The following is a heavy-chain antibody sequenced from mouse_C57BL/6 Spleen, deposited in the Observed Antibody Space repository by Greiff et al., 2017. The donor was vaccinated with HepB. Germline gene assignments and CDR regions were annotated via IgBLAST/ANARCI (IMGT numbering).Heavy chain of an antibody. D-gene: IGHD2-4*01. CDR2: IYPGNSDT. CDR1: GYTFTSYW. V-gene: IGHV1-5*01. J-gene: IGHJ3*01. Sequence: VHVKQSGTVLARPGASVKMSCKTSGYTFTSYWMHWVKQRPGQGLEWIGAIYPGNSDTSYNQKFKGKAKLTAVTSASTAYMELSSLTNEDSAVYYCTREGPYYDYDGSWFAYWGQGTLVTVSA. CDR3: TREGPYYDYDGSWFAY.